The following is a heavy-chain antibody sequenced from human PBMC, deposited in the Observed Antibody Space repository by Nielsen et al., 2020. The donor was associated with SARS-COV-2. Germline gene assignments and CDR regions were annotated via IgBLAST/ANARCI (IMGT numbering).Heavy chain of an antibody. CDR3: ARDGSDSAYDFWSGTWDYYYYYMDV. D-gene: IGHD3-3*01. J-gene: IGHJ6*03. CDR2: INPSGGST. Sequence: ASVKVSCKASGYTFTSYYMHWVRQAPGQGLEWMGIINPSGGSTSYAQKFQGRVTMTRDTSTSTVYMELSSLRSEDTAVYYCARDGSDSAYDFWSGTWDYYYYYMDVWGKGTTVTVSS. V-gene: IGHV1-46*01. CDR1: GYTFTSYY.